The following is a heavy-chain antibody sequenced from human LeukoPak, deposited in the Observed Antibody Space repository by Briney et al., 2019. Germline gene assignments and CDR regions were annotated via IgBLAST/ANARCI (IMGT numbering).Heavy chain of an antibody. Sequence: TSETLSLTCAVSAYSISSGYYWGWIRQPPGKGLEWIASIYHSGITYYNPSLKSRVTISVDTSKNHFSLKVSSVTAADSAVYYCARQYTSGSGCYFDYWGQGALVSVSS. CDR1: AYSISSGYY. CDR3: ARQYTSGSGCYFDY. CDR2: IYHSGIT. D-gene: IGHD6-25*01. V-gene: IGHV4-38-2*01. J-gene: IGHJ4*02.